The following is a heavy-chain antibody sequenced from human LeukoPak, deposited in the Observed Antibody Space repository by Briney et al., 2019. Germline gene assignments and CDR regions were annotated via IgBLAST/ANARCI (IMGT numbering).Heavy chain of an antibody. J-gene: IGHJ5*02. CDR1: GFTFSSYS. CDR2: ISSSSSYI. CDR3: ARDRAPDTAIWFDP. Sequence: NTGGSLRLSCAASGFTFSSYSMNWVRQAPGKGLEWVSSISSSSSYIYYADSVKGRFTISRDNAKNSLYLQMNSLRAEDTAVYYCARDRAPDTAIWFDPWGQGTLVTVSS. D-gene: IGHD5-18*01. V-gene: IGHV3-21*01.